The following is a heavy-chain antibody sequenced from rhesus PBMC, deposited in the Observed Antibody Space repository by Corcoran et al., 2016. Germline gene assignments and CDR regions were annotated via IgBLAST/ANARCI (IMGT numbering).Heavy chain of an antibody. J-gene: IGHJ4*01. V-gene: IGHV3S18*01. CDR3: AREGVSSSYSFGY. CDR2: ISYTGGRT. D-gene: IGHD6-43*01. Sequence: EVQLVESGGGLAKPGGSLRLSCAAAGFSFSDYYMYWVRQAPGKGLEWVSGISYTGGRTYYADSVQGRFTISRENAKNTLYLQMDSLRAEDTAVYYCAREGVSSSYSFGYWGQGVLVTVSS. CDR1: GFSFSDYY.